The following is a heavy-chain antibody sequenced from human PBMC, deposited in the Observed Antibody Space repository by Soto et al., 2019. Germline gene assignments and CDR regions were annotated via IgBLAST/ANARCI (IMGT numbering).Heavy chain of an antibody. CDR2: IYHSGST. D-gene: IGHD4-17*01. Sequence: QLQLQESGSGLVKPSQTLSLTCAVSGGSISSGGYSWSWIRQPPGKGLEWIGYIYHSGSTYYNPYRKSLVTISVDRSKNQFSLKLSSVTAADTAVYYCVRDHGDYGDHGWFDPWGQGTLVTVSS. V-gene: IGHV4-30-2*01. CDR3: VRDHGDYGDHGWFDP. J-gene: IGHJ5*02. CDR1: GGSISSGGYS.